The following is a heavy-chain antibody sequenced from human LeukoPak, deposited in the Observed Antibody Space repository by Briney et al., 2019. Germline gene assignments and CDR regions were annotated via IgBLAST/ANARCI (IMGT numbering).Heavy chain of an antibody. CDR2: MNPNSGNT. Sequence: ASVKVSCKASGYTFTSYDINWVRQATGQGLEWMGWMNPNSGNTGYAQKFQGRVTMTRNTSISTAYMELSSLRSEDTAVYYCARRASYYDFWGGYYTWPAGYYYGMDVWGQGTTATVSS. V-gene: IGHV1-8*01. J-gene: IGHJ6*02. CDR1: GYTFTSYD. CDR3: ARRASYYDFWGGYYTWPAGYYYGMDV. D-gene: IGHD3-3*01.